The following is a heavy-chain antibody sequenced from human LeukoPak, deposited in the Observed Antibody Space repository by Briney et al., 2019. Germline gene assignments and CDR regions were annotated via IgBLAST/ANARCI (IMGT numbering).Heavy chain of an antibody. CDR3: ARVVGATSWFDY. CDR2: ISSSSSYI. J-gene: IGHJ4*02. Sequence: GGSLRLSCAASGFTFSSYSMNWVRQAPGKGLEWVSSISSSSSYIYYADSVKGRFTISRDNAKNSLYLQMNSLRAEDTAVYYCARVVGATSWFDYWGQGTLVTVSS. CDR1: GFTFSSYS. V-gene: IGHV3-21*01. D-gene: IGHD1-26*01.